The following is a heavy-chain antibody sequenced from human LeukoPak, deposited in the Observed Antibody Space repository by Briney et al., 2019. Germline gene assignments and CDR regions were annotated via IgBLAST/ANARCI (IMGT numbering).Heavy chain of an antibody. Sequence: GGSLRLSCAASGFTFSSYSMNWVRQAPGKGLEWVSSISSSSSYVYYADSVKGRFTISRDNAKNSLYLQMNSLRAEDTAVYYCARDSFVLRFLEWSNYFDYWGQGTLVTVSS. V-gene: IGHV3-21*01. CDR2: ISSSSSYV. D-gene: IGHD3-3*01. CDR1: GFTFSSYS. J-gene: IGHJ4*02. CDR3: ARDSFVLRFLEWSNYFDY.